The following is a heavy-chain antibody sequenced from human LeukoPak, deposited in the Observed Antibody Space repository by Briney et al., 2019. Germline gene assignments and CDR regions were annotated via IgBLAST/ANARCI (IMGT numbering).Heavy chain of an antibody. D-gene: IGHD6-13*01. V-gene: IGHV3-33*01. CDR3: ARGFPLAYSSSWFEDYYGMDV. Sequence: PGGSLRLSCAASGFTFSSYGMHWVRQAPGKGLEWVAVIWYDGSNKYYADSVKGRFTISRDNSKNTLYLQMNSLRAEDTAVYYCARGFPLAYSSSWFEDYYGMDVWGQGTTVTVSS. CDR1: GFTFSSYG. CDR2: IWYDGSNK. J-gene: IGHJ6*02.